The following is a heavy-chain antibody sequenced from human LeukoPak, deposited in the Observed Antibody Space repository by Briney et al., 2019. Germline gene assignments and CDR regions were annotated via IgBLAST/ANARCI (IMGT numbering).Heavy chain of an antibody. CDR3: AKAAYGDYVNWFDP. CDR1: GFTFRNYA. Sequence: GSLRLSCAASGFTFRNYAMNWVRQVPGKGLEWVSSIAATSGSTFYADSVKGRFTISRDNSKNTLYLQMNSLRAEDTALYYCAKAAYGDYVNWFDPWGQGTLVIVAS. D-gene: IGHD4-17*01. V-gene: IGHV3-23*01. CDR2: IAATSGST. J-gene: IGHJ5*02.